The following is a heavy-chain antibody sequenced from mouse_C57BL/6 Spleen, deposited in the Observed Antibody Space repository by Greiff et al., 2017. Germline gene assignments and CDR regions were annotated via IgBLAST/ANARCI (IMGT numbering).Heavy chain of an antibody. J-gene: IGHJ4*01. D-gene: IGHD1-1*01. CDR2: IDPSDSYT. V-gene: IGHV1-59*01. CDR3: ARRYGGAMDY. Sequence: QVQLQQPGAELVRPGTSVKLSCKASGYTFTSYWMHWVKQRPGQGLEWIGVIDPSDSYTNYNQKFKGKATLTVDTSSSTAYMQLSSLTSEDSAVYYCARRYGGAMDYWGQGTSVTVSS. CDR1: GYTFTSYW.